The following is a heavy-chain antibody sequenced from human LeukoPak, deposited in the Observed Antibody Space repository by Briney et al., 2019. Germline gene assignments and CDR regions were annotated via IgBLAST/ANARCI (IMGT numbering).Heavy chain of an antibody. CDR3: TREAAAGIDY. V-gene: IGHV3-7*01. D-gene: IGHD6-13*01. CDR1: GFTFSTYW. CDR2: IKQDGSEK. J-gene: IGHJ4*02. Sequence: GGSLRLSCAASGFTFSTYWMSWVRQAPGKGLEWVANIKQDGSEKYYLDSVKGRFTISRDNAKNSLYLRMNSLRAEDTAVYFCTREAAAGIDYWGQGTLVTVSS.